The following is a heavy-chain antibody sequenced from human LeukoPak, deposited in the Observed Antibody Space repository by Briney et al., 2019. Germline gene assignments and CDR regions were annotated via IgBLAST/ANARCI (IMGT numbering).Heavy chain of an antibody. V-gene: IGHV3-7*01. CDR2: TNQDGSAK. Sequence: PGGSLRLSCAASGFSFSSHWMSWVRQAPGEGLELGANTNQDGSAKNHVDSVRGRFTISKDNAENSLYLQMNSLRAADTAVYYCAREGFLDYWGQGTLVTVSS. J-gene: IGHJ4*02. CDR1: GFSFSSHW. CDR3: AREGFLDY. D-gene: IGHD2/OR15-2a*01.